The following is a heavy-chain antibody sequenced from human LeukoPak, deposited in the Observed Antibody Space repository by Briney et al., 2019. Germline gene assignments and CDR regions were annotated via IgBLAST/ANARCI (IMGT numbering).Heavy chain of an antibody. Sequence: VSVKVSCKASGYTFTGYYMHWVRQAPGQGLEWMGWLNPNSGGTNYAQKFQGRVTMTRDTSISTAYMELSRLTSDDTAVYYCARVTDTFYYDSSPGYTDYWGQGTLVTVSS. CDR1: GYTFTGYY. V-gene: IGHV1-2*02. CDR3: ARVTDTFYYDSSPGYTDY. D-gene: IGHD3-22*01. J-gene: IGHJ4*02. CDR2: LNPNSGGT.